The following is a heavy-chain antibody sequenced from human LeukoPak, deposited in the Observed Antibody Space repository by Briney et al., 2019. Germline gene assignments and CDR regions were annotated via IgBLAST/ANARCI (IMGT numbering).Heavy chain of an antibody. J-gene: IGHJ6*03. Sequence: PGGSLRLSCAASGFTVSNYWMNWVRQAPGKGLEWVANIKQDGSDKYYVDSVKGRFTIYRDNAKNSLYLQMNSPRAEDTAVYYCAREKGNYDGYYNYYMDVWGKGTTVTVSS. V-gene: IGHV3-7*01. CDR2: IKQDGSDK. CDR3: AREKGNYDGYYNYYMDV. D-gene: IGHD4-11*01. CDR1: GFTVSNYW.